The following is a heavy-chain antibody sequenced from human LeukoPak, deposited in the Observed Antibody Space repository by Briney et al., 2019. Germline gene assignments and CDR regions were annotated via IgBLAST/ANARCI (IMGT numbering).Heavy chain of an antibody. CDR3: ARDSEVVITDAFDI. V-gene: IGHV1-18*01. CDR1: GYTFINYA. D-gene: IGHD3-22*01. Sequence: GASVKVSCKTSGYTFINYAMHWVRQAPGQGLEWMGWISAYNGNTNYAQKLQGRVTMTTDTSTSTAYMELRSLRSDDTAVYYCARDSEVVITDAFDIWGQGTMVTVSS. CDR2: ISAYNGNT. J-gene: IGHJ3*02.